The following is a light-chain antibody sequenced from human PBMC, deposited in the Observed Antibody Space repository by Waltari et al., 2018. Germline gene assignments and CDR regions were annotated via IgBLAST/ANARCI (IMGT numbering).Light chain of an antibody. Sequence: DIVMTQSPLSLPVTPGEPASISCRSSQCLLHINGYYYLDWYLLKPGQSPQLLIYMGSNRASGVPDRFSGSGSGTDFTLKISRVEAEDVGVYYCMQALQTSYTFGQGTKLEIK. CDR2: MGS. CDR1: QCLLHINGYYY. V-gene: IGKV2-28*01. J-gene: IGKJ2*01. CDR3: MQALQTSYT.